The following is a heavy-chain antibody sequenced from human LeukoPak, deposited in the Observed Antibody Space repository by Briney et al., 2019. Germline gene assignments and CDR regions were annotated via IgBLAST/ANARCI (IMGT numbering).Heavy chain of an antibody. CDR3: ARGGAAFDI. D-gene: IGHD3-16*01. V-gene: IGHV5-51*01. J-gene: IGHJ3*02. CDR1: GYSFTSYW. Sequence: GESLKISCKASGYSFTSYWIGLVRQMPGKGLEWMGIIYPPDSDTRYSPSFQGQVTISADKSVSTTYLQWSSLKASDTAIYYCARGGAAFDIWGQGTMVTVSS. CDR2: IYPPDSDT.